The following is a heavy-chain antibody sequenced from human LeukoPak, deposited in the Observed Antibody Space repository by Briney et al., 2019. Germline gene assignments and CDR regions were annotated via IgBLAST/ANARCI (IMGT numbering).Heavy chain of an antibody. CDR1: GDSISGHY. CDR2: FYNSGST. V-gene: IGHV4-59*08. CDR3: ARHAGEYSFDY. D-gene: IGHD2/OR15-2a*01. Sequence: SETLSLTCTVSGDSISGHYWSWIRQPPGKGLEWIGCFYNSGSTNYNPSLKSRVTISVDTSKSQYSLKLSSVAAADTAVYYCARHAGEYSFDYWGQGTLVTVSS. J-gene: IGHJ4*02.